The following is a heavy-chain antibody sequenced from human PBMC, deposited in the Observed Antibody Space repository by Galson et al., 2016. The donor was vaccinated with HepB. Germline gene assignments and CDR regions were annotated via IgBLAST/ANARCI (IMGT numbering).Heavy chain of an antibody. J-gene: IGHJ5*02. CDR2: IDPSDSYT. V-gene: IGHV5-10-1*01. CDR1: GYSFTSYW. Sequence: QSGAEVKKPGESLRISCKGSGYSFTSYWISWVRQMPGKGLEWMGRIDPSDSYTNYSPSFQGHVTISADKSISTAYLQWSSLKASDTATYYCARQGGSGSYLFRFDPWGQGTLVTASS. D-gene: IGHD3-10*01. CDR3: ARQGGSGSYLFRFDP.